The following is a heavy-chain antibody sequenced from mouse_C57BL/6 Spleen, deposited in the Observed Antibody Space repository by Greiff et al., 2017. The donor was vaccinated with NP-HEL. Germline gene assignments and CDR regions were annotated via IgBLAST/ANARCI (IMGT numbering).Heavy chain of an antibody. Sequence: VQLQQSGAELVKPGASVKISCKASGYAFSGYCMNWVKQRHGKGLEWIGQIYPGDGDTNYNGKFKGKATLTADKSSSTAYMQLSSLTSEDSAVYFCERGDYGSSYPPWFAYWGQGTLVTVSA. V-gene: IGHV1-80*01. CDR1: GYAFSGYC. CDR3: ERGDYGSSYPPWFAY. D-gene: IGHD1-1*01. CDR2: IYPGDGDT. J-gene: IGHJ3*01.